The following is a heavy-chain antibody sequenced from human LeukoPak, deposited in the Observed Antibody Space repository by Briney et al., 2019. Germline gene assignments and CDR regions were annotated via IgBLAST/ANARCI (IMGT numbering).Heavy chain of an antibody. D-gene: IGHD1-26*01. J-gene: IGHJ4*02. CDR1: GYTLTELS. V-gene: IGHV1-24*01. Sequence: ASVKVSCKVSGYTLTELSMHWVRQAPGKGLEWMGGFDPEDGGTIYAQKFQGRVTMTEDTSTDTAYMELSSLRSEDTAVYYCATVLSSGSYGGGSYFDYWGQGTLVTVSS. CDR2: FDPEDGGT. CDR3: ATVLSSGSYGGGSYFDY.